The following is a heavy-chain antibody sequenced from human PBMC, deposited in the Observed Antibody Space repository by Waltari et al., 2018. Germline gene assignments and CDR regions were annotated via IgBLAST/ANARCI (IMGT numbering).Heavy chain of an antibody. J-gene: IGHJ4*01. CDR1: GFTFTSYW. Sequence: EVQLVESGGGLVQPGGSLRLSCAASGFTFTSYWMSWVRQAPGKGLEWVANIKHDGSETYEVDSVKGRVTISRDNAKNSLYLQMNSLRAEDTAVYYCARQVGTTTRFDYWGHGTLVTVSS. CDR3: ARQVGTTTRFDY. CDR2: IKHDGSET. V-gene: IGHV3-7*01. D-gene: IGHD1-26*01.